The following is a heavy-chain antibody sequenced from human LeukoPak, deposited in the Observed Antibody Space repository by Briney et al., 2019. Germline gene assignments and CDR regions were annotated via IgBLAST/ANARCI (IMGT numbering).Heavy chain of an antibody. CDR3: ARNGVNYYDSSGHADYFDY. D-gene: IGHD3-22*01. CDR2: IYPGDSDT. J-gene: IGHJ4*02. V-gene: IGHV5-51*01. CDR1: GYSFTSYW. Sequence: GESLKISCKGSGYSFTSYWIGWVRQMPGKGLEWMGIIYPGDSDTRYSPSFQGQVTISADKSISTAYLQWSSLKASDTAMYYCARNGVNYYDSSGHADYFDYWGQGTLVTVFS.